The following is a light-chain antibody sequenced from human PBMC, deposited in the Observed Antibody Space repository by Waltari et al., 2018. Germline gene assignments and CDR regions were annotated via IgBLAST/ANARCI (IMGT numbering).Light chain of an antibody. CDR3: QTWGTGIRV. J-gene: IGLJ3*02. CDR2: LNSDGNH. V-gene: IGLV4-69*01. Sequence: QLVLTQSPSASASLGASVKLTCTLSSGHSSYAIAWHQQQPEKGPRYLMKLNSDGNHSKGDGIPDRFSCSSSGAERYLTISSLQSEDEADYYCQTWGTGIRVFGGGTKLTVL. CDR1: SGHSSYA.